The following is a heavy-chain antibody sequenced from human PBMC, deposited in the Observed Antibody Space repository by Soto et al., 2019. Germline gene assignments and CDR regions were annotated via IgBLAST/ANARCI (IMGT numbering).Heavy chain of an antibody. V-gene: IGHV3-74*01. J-gene: IGHJ6*02. CDR2: INVDGTET. Sequence: GGSLRLSCTAPRFTFASYWMHCVRQAPGKGLVWVSDINVDGTETWYADSVKGRFTISRDNDKKTLYLHMTGLRVDDTGVYYCARDKEVLLTNYGMAVWGQGTTVTVSS. CDR3: ARDKEVLLTNYGMAV. CDR1: RFTFASYW.